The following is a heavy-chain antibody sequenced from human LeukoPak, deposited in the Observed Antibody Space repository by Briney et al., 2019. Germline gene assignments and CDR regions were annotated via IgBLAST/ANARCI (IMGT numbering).Heavy chain of an antibody. Sequence: PSETLSLTCAVYGGSFSGYYWSWIRQPPGKGLEWIGEINHSGSTNYNPSLKSRVTISVDTSKNQFSLKLSSVTAADTAVYYCARGLNGGYWGQEPWSPSPQ. CDR1: GGSFSGYY. CDR3: ARGLNGGY. J-gene: IGHJ4*01. V-gene: IGHV4-34*01. D-gene: IGHD2-8*01. CDR2: INHSGST.